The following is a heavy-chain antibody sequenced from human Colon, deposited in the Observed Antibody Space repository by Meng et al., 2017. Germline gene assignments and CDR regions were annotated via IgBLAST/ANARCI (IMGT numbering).Heavy chain of an antibody. CDR1: GFTFADHA. D-gene: IGHD1-1*01. J-gene: IGHJ3*02. Sequence: GGPLRLSCGASGFTFADHAMHWVRQAPGKGLEWVARISWNSGNIGYADSVKGRFTISRDNAKNSLHLQMNSLRAEDMALYYCARDRGTGAGTDDVFDIWGQGTMVTVSS. CDR3: ARDRGTGAGTDDVFDI. CDR2: ISWNSGNI. V-gene: IGHV3-9*03.